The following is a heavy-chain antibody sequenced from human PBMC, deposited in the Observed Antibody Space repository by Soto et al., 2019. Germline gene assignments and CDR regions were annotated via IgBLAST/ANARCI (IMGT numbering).Heavy chain of an antibody. Sequence: SETLSLTCTVSGSSINSSGYYWGWIRQPPGKGLEWIGSMFYGVSTYYNPSLKSRVTISVDTSKNQFSLKLSSVTAADTAVYYCARESRGDYYYYGMDVWGQGTTVTVSS. CDR1: GSSINSSGYY. CDR2: MFYGVST. CDR3: ARESRGDYYYYGMDV. V-gene: IGHV4-39*07. J-gene: IGHJ6*02.